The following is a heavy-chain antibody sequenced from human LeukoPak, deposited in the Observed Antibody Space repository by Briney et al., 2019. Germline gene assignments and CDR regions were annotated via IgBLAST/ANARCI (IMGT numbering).Heavy chain of an antibody. Sequence: GGSLRLSCAASGFTFSYYEMIWVRQAPGKGLEWVSYITGGSTTKNYADSVKGRFTISRDNAKNSLYLQMNSLRAEDTALYYCARHGDIAVATAPYYFDYWGQGILVTVSS. CDR2: ITGGSTTK. D-gene: IGHD6-19*01. J-gene: IGHJ4*02. V-gene: IGHV3-48*03. CDR1: GFTFSYYE. CDR3: ARHGDIAVATAPYYFDY.